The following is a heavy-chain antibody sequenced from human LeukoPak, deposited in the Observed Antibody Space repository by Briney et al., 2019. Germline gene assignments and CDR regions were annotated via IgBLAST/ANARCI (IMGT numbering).Heavy chain of an antibody. J-gene: IGHJ4*02. CDR2: IWYDGSNK. V-gene: IGHV3-33*08. CDR1: GFTFSSYG. D-gene: IGHD6-19*01. CDR3: ARDIGRGAVAGCFDY. Sequence: GGSLRLSCAASGFTFSSYGMHWVRQAPGKGLEWVAVIWYDGSNKYYADSVKGRFTISRDNSKNTLYLQMNSLRAEDTAVYYCARDIGRGAVAGCFDYWGQGTLVTVSS.